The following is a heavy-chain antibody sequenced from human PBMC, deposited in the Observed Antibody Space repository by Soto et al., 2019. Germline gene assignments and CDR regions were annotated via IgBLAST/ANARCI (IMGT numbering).Heavy chain of an antibody. J-gene: IGHJ4*02. V-gene: IGHV4-4*02. CDR1: GGSISSSNW. D-gene: IGHD2-21*02. CDR3: ARGGHVVVVTAALDY. CDR2: IYHSGST. Sequence: SETLSLTCAVSGGSISSSNWWSWVRQSPGKGLEWIGEIYHSGSTNYNPSLKSRVTISVDKSKNQFSLKLSSVTAADTAVYYCARGGHVVVVTAALDYWGQGTLVTVSS.